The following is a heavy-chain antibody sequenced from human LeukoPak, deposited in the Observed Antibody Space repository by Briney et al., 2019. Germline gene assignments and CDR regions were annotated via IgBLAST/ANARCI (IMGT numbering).Heavy chain of an antibody. D-gene: IGHD2-2*02. V-gene: IGHV4-34*01. CDR1: GGSFSGYY. CDR2: INHSGST. Sequence: SETLSLTCAVYGGSFSGYYWSWIRQPPGKGLEWIGEINHSGSTNYNPYLKSRVTISVDTSKNQFSLKLSSVTAADTAVYYCARSKYCSSTSCYNPIDYWGQGTLVTVSS. J-gene: IGHJ4*02. CDR3: ARSKYCSSTSCYNPIDY.